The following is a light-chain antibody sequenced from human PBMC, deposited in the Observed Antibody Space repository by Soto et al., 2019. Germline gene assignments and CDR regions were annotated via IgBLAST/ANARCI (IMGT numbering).Light chain of an antibody. J-gene: IGKJ1*01. CDR2: DAS. CDR3: QHYNSYSEA. Sequence: DIQMTQSPSSLSASVGDTVTIKCRASQSISSWLAWYQQKPGQTPKLLIYDASTLETGVPSRFGGSEAETEFTLTISGLQPDDFATYYCQHYNSYSEAFGQGTKV. CDR1: QSISSW. V-gene: IGKV1-5*01.